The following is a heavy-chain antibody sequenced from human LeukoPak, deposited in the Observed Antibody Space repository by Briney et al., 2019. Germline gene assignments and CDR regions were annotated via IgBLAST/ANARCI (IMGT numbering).Heavy chain of an antibody. Sequence: SETLSLTCTVSGGSISSYYWSWIRQPPGKGLEWIGYIYYSGSTNYNPSLKSRVTISVDTSKNQFSLKLSSVTAADTAVYYCARYSSSWYSSGWFDPWGQGTLVTVSS. J-gene: IGHJ5*02. CDR2: IYYSGST. D-gene: IGHD6-13*01. CDR3: ARYSSSWYSSGWFDP. CDR1: GGSISSYY. V-gene: IGHV4-59*08.